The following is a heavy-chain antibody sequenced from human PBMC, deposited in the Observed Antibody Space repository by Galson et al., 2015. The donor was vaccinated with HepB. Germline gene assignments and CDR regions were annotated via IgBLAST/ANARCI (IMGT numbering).Heavy chain of an antibody. CDR1: GGTFSSYA. Sequence: SVKVSCKASGGTFSSYAISWVRQAPGQGLEWMGGIIPIFGTANYAQKFQGRVTITADESTSTAYMELSSLRSEDTAVYYCARDRGYCGNSAADYWGQGTLVTVSS. J-gene: IGHJ4*02. D-gene: IGHD4-23*01. CDR3: ARDRGYCGNSAADY. V-gene: IGHV1-69*13. CDR2: IIPIFGTA.